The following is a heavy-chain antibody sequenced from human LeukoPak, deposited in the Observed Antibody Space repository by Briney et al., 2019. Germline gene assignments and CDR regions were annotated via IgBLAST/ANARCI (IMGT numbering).Heavy chain of an antibody. CDR1: GYTFTSYG. Sequence: ASVKVSCKASGYTFTSYGISWVRQATGQGLEWMGWMNPNSGNTGHAQKFQGRVTMTRDTSISTAYMELSSLTSEDTAVYYCARNVPSTGDFVYWGQGTLVTVSS. V-gene: IGHV1-8*02. J-gene: IGHJ4*02. CDR2: MNPNSGNT. D-gene: IGHD3-10*01. CDR3: ARNVPSTGDFVY.